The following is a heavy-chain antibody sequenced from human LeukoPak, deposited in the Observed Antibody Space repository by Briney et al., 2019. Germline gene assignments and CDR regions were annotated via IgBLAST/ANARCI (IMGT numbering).Heavy chain of an antibody. CDR1: GYSFTIYY. CDR3: ARNYGSGSIEYYYGLDV. V-gene: IGHV1-18*04. Sequence: GASVTVSCTTSGYSFTIYYIHWVRQAPGQGREWMGWINIYNGNTKYAQKLQGRVTMTTDTSTSTAYMELRSLRSDDTALYYCARNYGSGSIEYYYGLDVWGQGTTVTVSS. D-gene: IGHD3-10*01. J-gene: IGHJ6*02. CDR2: INIYNGNT.